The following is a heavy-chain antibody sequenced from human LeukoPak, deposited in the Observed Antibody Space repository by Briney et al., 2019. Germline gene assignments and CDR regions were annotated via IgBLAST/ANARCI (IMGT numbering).Heavy chain of an antibody. D-gene: IGHD2-15*01. CDR2: IKQDGSDK. J-gene: IGHJ4*02. CDR3: ARSLGYCSAGSCFPFDY. V-gene: IGHV3-7*05. CDR1: GFTFSSYW. Sequence: GGSLRLSCAASGFTFSSYWMSWVRQPPGKGLEWVANIKQDGSDKNYADSVNGRFTIARDNAKNSLYLQMNSLRAEDTAVYYCARSLGYCSAGSCFPFDYWGQGTLVTVSS.